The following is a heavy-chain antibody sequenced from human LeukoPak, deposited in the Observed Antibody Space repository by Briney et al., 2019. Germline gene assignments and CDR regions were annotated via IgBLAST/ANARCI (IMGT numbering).Heavy chain of an antibody. CDR3: ARVAVAMY. J-gene: IGHJ4*02. CDR1: GFTVSSNY. Sequence: GGSLRLSCAASGFTVSSNYMSWVRQAPGKGLEWVSVIYSGGSTYYADSVKGRFTISRDNSKNTLYLQMNSQRAEDTAVYYCARVAVAMYWGQGTLVTASS. V-gene: IGHV3-66*01. CDR2: IYSGGST. D-gene: IGHD6-19*01.